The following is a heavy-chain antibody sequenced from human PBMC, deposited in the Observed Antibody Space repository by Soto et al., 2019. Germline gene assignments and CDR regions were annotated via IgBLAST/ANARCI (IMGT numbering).Heavy chain of an antibody. CDR3: ARRARPDFYYMDV. CDR1: GFTLSGYA. V-gene: IGHV3-64*01. J-gene: IGHJ6*03. CDR2: ISSNGVGT. Sequence: EVQLAESGGGLAQPGGSLRISCAASGFTLSGYAMDWVRQAPGKGLEYVSGISSNGVGTYYANSVQGRFTISRDNSKNTVYLQMGSLRPEDMAVYYCARRARPDFYYMDVGGKGTTVTVSS. D-gene: IGHD6-6*01.